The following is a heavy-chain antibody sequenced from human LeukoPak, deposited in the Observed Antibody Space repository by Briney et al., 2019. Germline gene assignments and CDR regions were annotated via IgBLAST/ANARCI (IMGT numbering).Heavy chain of an antibody. D-gene: IGHD3-16*01. V-gene: IGHV4-39*01. CDR1: GGSISSSSYY. CDR3: ARRGRYYYYMDV. Sequence: SETLSLTCTVSGGSISSSSYYWGWIRQPPGKGLEWIGSIYYSGSTYCNPSLKSRVTISVDTSKNQFSLKLSSVTAADTAVYYCARRGRYYYYMDVWGKGTTVTVSS. CDR2: IYYSGST. J-gene: IGHJ6*03.